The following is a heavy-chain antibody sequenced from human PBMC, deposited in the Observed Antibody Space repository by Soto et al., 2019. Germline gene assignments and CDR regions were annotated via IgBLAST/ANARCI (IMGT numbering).Heavy chain of an antibody. Sequence: SETLSLTCTVSGGSISSSSYYFCCIRQPPWKGLELIGSIYYSGSTYYNPSLKSRVTISVDTSKNQFSLKLSSVTAADTAVYYCARDSGSSGYYYAYGMDVWGQGTTVTVSS. CDR1: GGSISSSSYY. V-gene: IGHV4-39*02. CDR2: IYYSGST. D-gene: IGHD3-22*01. J-gene: IGHJ6*02. CDR3: ARDSGSSGYYYAYGMDV.